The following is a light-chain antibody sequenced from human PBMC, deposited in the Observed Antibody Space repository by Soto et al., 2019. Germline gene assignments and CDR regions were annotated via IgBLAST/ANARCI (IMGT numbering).Light chain of an antibody. V-gene: IGKV3-20*01. CDR3: QQYGSSSTWT. J-gene: IGKJ1*01. Sequence: EIVLTQSPGTLSLSPGERATLSCRASQSVSSSYLAWYQQKPGQAPRLLIYGASSRATGIPDRFSGSGAGTDFPLTISRLEPEDFAVCYCQQYGSSSTWTFGQGTKVEIK. CDR2: GAS. CDR1: QSVSSSY.